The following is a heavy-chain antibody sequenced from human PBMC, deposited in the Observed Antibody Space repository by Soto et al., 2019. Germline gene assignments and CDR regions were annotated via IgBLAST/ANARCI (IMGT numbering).Heavy chain of an antibody. V-gene: IGHV1-18*01. J-gene: IGHJ3*02. D-gene: IGHD3-3*01. CDR2: ISAYNGNT. CDR3: ARDAAGERELPYYDFWSGYYLGAVNAFDI. Sequence: ASVKVSCKASGYTFTSYGISWVRQAPGQGLEWMGWISAYNGNTNYVQKLQGRVTMTTDTSTSTAYMELRSLRSDDTAVYYCARDAAGERELPYYDFWSGYYLGAVNAFDIWGQGTMVTVSS. CDR1: GYTFTSYG.